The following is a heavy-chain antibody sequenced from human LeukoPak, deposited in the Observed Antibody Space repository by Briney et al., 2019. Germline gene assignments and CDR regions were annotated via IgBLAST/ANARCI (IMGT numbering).Heavy chain of an antibody. CDR1: GGSISSSSYY. CDR2: IYYSGST. J-gene: IGHJ4*02. Sequence: SETLSLTCTVSGGSISSSSYYWGWIRQPPGKGLEWIGSIYYSGSTYYNPSLKSRVTISVDTSKNQFSLKLSSVTAADTAVYYCARRSLYGGSYNYWGQGTLVTVSS. CDR3: ARRSLYGGSYNY. V-gene: IGHV4-39*01. D-gene: IGHD1-26*01.